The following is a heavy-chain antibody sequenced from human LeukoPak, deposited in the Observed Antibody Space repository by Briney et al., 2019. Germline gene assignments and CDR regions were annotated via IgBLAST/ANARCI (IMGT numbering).Heavy chain of an antibody. CDR1: GFTFSSYW. D-gene: IGHD1-26*01. V-gene: IGHV3-15*01. CDR3: TTRGGSFSIFGY. J-gene: IGHJ4*02. CDR2: IKSKTDGGTT. Sequence: PGGSLRLSCAVSGFTFSSYWMSWVRQAPGKGLEWVGRIKSKTDGGTTDYAAPVKGRFTISRDDSKNTLYLQMNSLKTEDTAVYYCTTRGGSFSIFGYWGQGTLVTVSS.